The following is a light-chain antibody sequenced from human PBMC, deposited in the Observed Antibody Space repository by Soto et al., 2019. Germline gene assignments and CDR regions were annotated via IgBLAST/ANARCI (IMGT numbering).Light chain of an antibody. CDR1: QGIGND. J-gene: IGKJ4*01. CDR2: AAS. V-gene: IGKV1-17*01. CDR3: QQYNSYPLT. Sequence: DIQMTQSPSSLSASVGDRVTITCRASQGIGNDLGWYQQKPGKAPKRLIYAASGLQSGVPSRFSGSESGTEFTLTISSLQPEDFVTYYCQQYNSYPLTLGGGTKVEVK.